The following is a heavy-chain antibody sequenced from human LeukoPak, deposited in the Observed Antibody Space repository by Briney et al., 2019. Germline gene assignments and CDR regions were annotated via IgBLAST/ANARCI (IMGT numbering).Heavy chain of an antibody. J-gene: IGHJ4*02. CDR2: IYYSGST. CDR3: ARGPGNELSHEDY. V-gene: IGHV4-59*01. D-gene: IGHD4-23*01. CDR1: GGSISSYY. Sequence: PSETLSLTCTVSGGSISSYYWSWIRQPPGKGLEWIGYIYYSGSTNYNPFLKSRVTISADTSKNQFSLKLSSVTAADTAVYYCARGPGNELSHEDYWGQGTLVTVSS.